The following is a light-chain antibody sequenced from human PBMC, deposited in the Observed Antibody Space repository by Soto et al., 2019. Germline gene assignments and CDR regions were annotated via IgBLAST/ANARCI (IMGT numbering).Light chain of an antibody. V-gene: IGLV2-14*01. Sequence: QAVVTQPASVSGSPGQSITISCTGTSSDVGGYNYVSWYQHHPGKAPKLMIYEVSDRPSGVSNRFSGSKSGNVASLTISGLQAEDEADYYCSSYTRSSTLVFGGGTKLTVL. CDR1: SSDVGGYNY. J-gene: IGLJ3*02. CDR2: EVS. CDR3: SSYTRSSTLV.